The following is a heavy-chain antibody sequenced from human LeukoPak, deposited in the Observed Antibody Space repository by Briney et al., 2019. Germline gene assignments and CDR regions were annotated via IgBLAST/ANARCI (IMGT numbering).Heavy chain of an antibody. J-gene: IGHJ6*02. Sequence: GGSLRLYCAASGFTFSKYGMHWVRQAPGKGLEWVAFIRNDGSNKYYADSVKGRFTISRDNSKNTVYLQMNSLRPEDTAVYYCAKVYSYYTMDVWGRGTTVTVSS. CDR3: AKVYSYYTMDV. CDR1: GFTFSKYG. V-gene: IGHV3-30*02. CDR2: IRNDGSNK.